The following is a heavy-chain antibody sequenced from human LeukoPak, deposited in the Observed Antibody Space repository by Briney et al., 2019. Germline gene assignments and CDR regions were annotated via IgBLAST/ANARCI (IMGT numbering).Heavy chain of an antibody. CDR1: GFTFSSYE. CDR2: ISNSGSTL. J-gene: IGHJ4*02. V-gene: IGHV3-48*03. D-gene: IGHD3-22*01. CDR3: ARASQYDSSGYYFYFDY. Sequence: GESLRLSCAASGFTFSSYEMNWVRQAPGKGLEWVSYISNSGSTLYYADSVKGRFTISRDNAKNSLYLQMNSLRAEDTAVYFCARASQYDSSGYYFYFDYWGQGTLVTVSS.